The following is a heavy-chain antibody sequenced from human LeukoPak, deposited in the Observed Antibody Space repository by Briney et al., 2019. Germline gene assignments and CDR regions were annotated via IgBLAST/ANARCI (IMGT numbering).Heavy chain of an antibody. CDR2: IYHRGST. D-gene: IGHD3-22*01. CDR1: GGSISSGGYY. CDR3: ARDHGPYYYDSSGYPGVHDAFDI. V-gene: IGHV4-30-2*01. J-gene: IGHJ3*02. Sequence: SETLSLTCTVSGGSISSGGYYWGWFRQPPGKGLEWIGYIYHRGSTYYNPSLKSRVTISVDRSKNQFSLKLSSVTAADTAVYYCARDHGPYYYDSSGYPGVHDAFDIWGQGTMVTVSS.